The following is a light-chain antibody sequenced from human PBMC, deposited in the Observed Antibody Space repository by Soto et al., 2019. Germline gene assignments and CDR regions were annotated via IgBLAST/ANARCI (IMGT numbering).Light chain of an antibody. Sequence: EVVLTQSPGTLSLSPGERATLSCRACQSFSSSYLAWYQQKPGHAPRLLIYDASNRATGIPARFSGSGSGTDFTLTISSLEPEDFAVYYCQQRSNWLTFGGGTKVDIK. V-gene: IGKV3D-20*02. CDR3: QQRSNWLT. CDR1: QSFSSSY. CDR2: DAS. J-gene: IGKJ4*01.